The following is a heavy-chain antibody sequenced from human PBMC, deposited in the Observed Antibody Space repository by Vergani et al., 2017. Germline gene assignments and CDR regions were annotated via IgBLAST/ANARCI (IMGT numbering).Heavy chain of an antibody. D-gene: IGHD2-15*01. Sequence: EVHLEESGGGLVQPGGSLRLSCAASGFTFGDYYMAWIRMAPGKGLDWVASIKRDGTETFYVDSVKGRFTISRDNAKTTLYLQMNSLRDEDRGVYYCARISGGSAPYLHYWGQGTLVTVAS. J-gene: IGHJ1*01. V-gene: IGHV3-7*01. CDR2: IKRDGTET. CDR3: ARISGGSAPYLHY. CDR1: GFTFGDYY.